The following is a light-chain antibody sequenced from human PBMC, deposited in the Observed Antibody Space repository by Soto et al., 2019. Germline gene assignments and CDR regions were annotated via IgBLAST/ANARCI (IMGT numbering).Light chain of an antibody. CDR3: QQSYSTLQYT. Sequence: DIQMTQSPSSLSASVGDRVTITCRASQSISSYLTWYQQKPGKAPKLLIYAASSLQSGVPSRFSGSGSGTDFTLPISSLQPEDFATYYCQQSYSTLQYTFGQGTKLEIK. J-gene: IGKJ2*01. V-gene: IGKV1-39*01. CDR1: QSISSY. CDR2: AAS.